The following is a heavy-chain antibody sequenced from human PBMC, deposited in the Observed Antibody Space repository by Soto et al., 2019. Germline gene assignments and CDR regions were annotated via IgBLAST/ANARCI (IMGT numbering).Heavy chain of an antibody. CDR1: GGSIISSNFY. V-gene: IGHV4-39*01. CDR3: ARHVRGAVTMNWFDP. D-gene: IGHD3-10*02. J-gene: IGHJ5*02. CDR2: VEYGGST. Sequence: QLQESGPGLVKTSETLSLTCTVSGGSIISSNFYWGWIRQPPGKGLEWIGSVEYGGSTYDNPSLKSRVTPSADTSKNQFSLKLTSVTAADTAIYYCARHVRGAVTMNWFDPWGHGTLVTVSS.